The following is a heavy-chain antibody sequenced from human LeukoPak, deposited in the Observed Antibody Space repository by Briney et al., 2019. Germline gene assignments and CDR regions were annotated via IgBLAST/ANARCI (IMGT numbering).Heavy chain of an antibody. V-gene: IGHV3-7*01. CDR3: ARDQFPYYYDSSGYHYFDY. D-gene: IGHD3-22*01. J-gene: IGHJ4*02. CDR1: GFTFSSYW. Sequence: GGSLRLSCAASGFTFSSYWMSWVRQAPGKGLEWVANIKQDGSEKYYVDSVKGRFTISRDNAKNSLYLQMNSLRAEDTAVYYCARDQFPYYYDSSGYHYFDYWGQGTLVTVSS. CDR2: IKQDGSEK.